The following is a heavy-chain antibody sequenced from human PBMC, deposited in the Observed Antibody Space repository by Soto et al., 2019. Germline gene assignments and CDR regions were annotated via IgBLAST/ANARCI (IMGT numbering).Heavy chain of an antibody. Sequence: PGGSLRLSCAASGFTVSSNYMSWVRQAPGKGLEWVSYISSSSSTIYYADSVKGRFTISRDNAKNSLYLQMNSLRAEDTAVYYCARDPVIAVASLDYWGQGTLVTVSS. V-gene: IGHV3-48*01. CDR1: GFTVSSNY. CDR2: ISSSSSTI. J-gene: IGHJ4*02. D-gene: IGHD6-19*01. CDR3: ARDPVIAVASLDY.